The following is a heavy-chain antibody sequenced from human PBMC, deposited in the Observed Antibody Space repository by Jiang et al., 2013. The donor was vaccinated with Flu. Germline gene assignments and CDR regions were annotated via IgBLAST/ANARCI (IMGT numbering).Heavy chain of an antibody. CDR2: INPSGGST. D-gene: IGHD6-6*01. J-gene: IGHJ6*02. V-gene: IGHV1-46*01. CDR1: GYTFTSYY. Sequence: GAEVKKPGASVKVSCKASGYTFTSYYMHWVRQAPGQGLEWMGIINPSGGSTSYAQKFQGRVTMTRDTSTSTVYMELSSLRSEDTAVYYCARRRTIAARPIAVVDVWGQRDHGHRLL. CDR3: ARRRTIAARPIAVVDV.